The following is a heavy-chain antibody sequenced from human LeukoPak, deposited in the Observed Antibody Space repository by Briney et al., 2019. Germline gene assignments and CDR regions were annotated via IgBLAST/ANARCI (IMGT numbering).Heavy chain of an antibody. J-gene: IGHJ4*02. V-gene: IGHV3-30*18. CDR1: GFTFSSYG. Sequence: PGGSLRLSCAASGFTFSSYGMHWVRQAPGKGLEWVAVISYDGSNKYYADSVKGRFTISRDNSKNTLYLQMNSLRAEDTAVYYCAKDKRSAAAGPQNYFDYWGQGTLVTVSS. CDR3: AKDKRSAAAGPQNYFDY. CDR2: ISYDGSNK. D-gene: IGHD6-13*01.